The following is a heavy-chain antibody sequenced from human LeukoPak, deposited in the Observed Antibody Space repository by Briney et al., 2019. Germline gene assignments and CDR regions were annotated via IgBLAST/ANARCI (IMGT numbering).Heavy chain of an antibody. CDR2: IGTAGDT. CDR3: ARGAVGMDV. CDR1: AFTLSSYD. V-gene: IGHV3-13*01. D-gene: IGHD3-16*01. J-gene: IGHJ6*02. Sequence: PGRCLRPSYAASAFTLSSYDMHWARLDTGKGLEWVSAIGTAGDTYYPGSVKGRFTISRENAKNSLYLQMNSLRAGDTAVYYCARGAVGMDVWGQGTTVTASS.